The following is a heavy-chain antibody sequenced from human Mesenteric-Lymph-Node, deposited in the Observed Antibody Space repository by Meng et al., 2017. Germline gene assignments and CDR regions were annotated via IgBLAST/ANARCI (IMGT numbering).Heavy chain of an antibody. CDR1: GFTFSSYA. CDR3: ARGWGVWGSYFQYYFDY. J-gene: IGHJ4*02. V-gene: IGHV3-23*01. CDR2: ISGSGGST. Sequence: GESLKISCAASGFTFSSYAMSWVRQAPGKGLEWVSAISGSGGSTYYADSVKGRFTISRDTSKNTLYLQMNSLRAEDTAVYYCARGWGVWGSYFQYYFDYWGQGTLVTVSS. D-gene: IGHD3-16*01.